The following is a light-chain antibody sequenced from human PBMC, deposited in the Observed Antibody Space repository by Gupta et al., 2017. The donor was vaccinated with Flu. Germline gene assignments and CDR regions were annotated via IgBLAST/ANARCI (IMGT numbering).Light chain of an antibody. Sequence: SLGERATINCKSSQSISSNSNNRNYLSWYQHKPGQPPKLLFYWASTRESGVPDRFSGSGSGTDFTLTVTSLQAEDVAVYYCQQDVSGPFSFGQGTKMEIK. CDR2: WAS. V-gene: IGKV4-1*01. J-gene: IGKJ2*03. CDR1: QSISSNSNNRNY. CDR3: QQDVSGPFS.